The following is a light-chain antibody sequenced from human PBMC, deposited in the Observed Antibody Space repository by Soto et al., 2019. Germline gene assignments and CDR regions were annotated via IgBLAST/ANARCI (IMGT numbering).Light chain of an antibody. CDR1: QSVSTN. Sequence: EIVMTQSPATLSVSPGERATLFCRASQSVSTNLAWYQLKPGQAPRLLIYSASTRATGIPATFSGSGSGTEFTLTISGLQSEDFAVYYCQQYNNWPPLTFGGGTKVEIK. CDR3: QQYNNWPPLT. CDR2: SAS. V-gene: IGKV3-15*01. J-gene: IGKJ4*01.